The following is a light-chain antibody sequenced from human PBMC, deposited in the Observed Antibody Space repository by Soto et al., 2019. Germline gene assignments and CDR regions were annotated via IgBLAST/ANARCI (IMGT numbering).Light chain of an antibody. CDR3: QQYGSSRQT. CDR1: QSVSSSY. V-gene: IGKV3-20*01. CDR2: GAS. J-gene: IGKJ4*01. Sequence: EIVLTQSPGTLSLSPGERATLSCRASQSVSSSYLAWYQQKPGQAPRLLIYGASSRATGIPDRFSGSGSGTDFTLTISRLEPEDFPVYYCQQYGSSRQTFGGGTKVDIK.